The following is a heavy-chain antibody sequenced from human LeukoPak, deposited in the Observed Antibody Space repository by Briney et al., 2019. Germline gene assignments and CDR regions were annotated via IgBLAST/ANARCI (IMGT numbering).Heavy chain of an antibody. D-gene: IGHD3-22*01. CDR2: ISGSGGST. J-gene: IGHJ4*02. CDR3: ARDPARTYYYDSSGYYFDS. Sequence: GGSLRLSCAASGFTFSSYAMSWVRQAPGKGLEWVSAISGSGGSTYYADSVKGRFTISRDNSKNTLYLQMNSLRAEDTAVYYCARDPARTYYYDSSGYYFDSWGQGTLVTVSS. CDR1: GFTFSSYA. V-gene: IGHV3-23*01.